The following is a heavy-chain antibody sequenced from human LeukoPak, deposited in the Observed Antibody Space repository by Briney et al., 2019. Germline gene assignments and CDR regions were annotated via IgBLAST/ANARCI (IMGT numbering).Heavy chain of an antibody. CDR1: AFTFSSYG. J-gene: IGHJ4*02. D-gene: IGHD3-10*01. V-gene: IGHV3-33*01. CDR3: ASICGSGSYYPEPFDY. CDR2: IWNDGSNK. Sequence: GGSLSLSCAAYAFTFSSYGMQWVRQAPGKGLEWVTVIWNDGSNKYYAHSVKGRFTITRDNSRNTLYQQMNGLRAEDMGVYYCASICGSGSYYPEPFDYWGQGTLVTVSS.